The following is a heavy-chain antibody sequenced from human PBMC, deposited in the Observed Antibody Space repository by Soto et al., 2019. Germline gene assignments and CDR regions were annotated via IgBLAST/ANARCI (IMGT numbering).Heavy chain of an antibody. Sequence: SETLSLTCTVSGGSISSYYWSWIRQPPGKGLEWIGYIYYSGSTNYNPSLKSRVTISVDTSKNQLSLKLSSVTAADTAVYYCASSLMEGATTHWGQGTLVTVSS. CDR3: ASSLMEGATTH. V-gene: IGHV4-59*01. CDR2: IYYSGST. CDR1: GGSISSYY. J-gene: IGHJ4*02. D-gene: IGHD1-26*01.